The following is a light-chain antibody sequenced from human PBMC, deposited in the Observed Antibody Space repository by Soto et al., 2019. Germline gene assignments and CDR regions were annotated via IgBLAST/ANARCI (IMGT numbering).Light chain of an antibody. J-gene: IGLJ2*01. CDR1: SSDVGGYTY. V-gene: IGLV2-8*01. CDR2: EVS. Sequence: QSALTQPPSASGSPGQSVTISCTGTSSDVGGYTYVSWYQQHHGKAPKLMIYEVSKRPSGVRDRFSGFKSGNTASLTVSGLQAEDEADYYCSSYAGSNNVVFGRGTKLTVL. CDR3: SSYAGSNNVV.